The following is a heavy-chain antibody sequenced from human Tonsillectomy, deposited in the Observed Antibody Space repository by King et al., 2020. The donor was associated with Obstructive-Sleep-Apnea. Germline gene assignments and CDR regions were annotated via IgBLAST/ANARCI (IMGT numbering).Heavy chain of an antibody. D-gene: IGHD1-1*01. CDR2: IYYSGST. CDR1: GGSISSSSSY. V-gene: IGHV4-39*07. Sequence: QLQESGPGLVKPSETLSLTCTVSGGSISSSSSYWGWIRQPPWKGLEWIGGIYYSGSTYYHPSLKSRVTISLETSKNQFSLKLRSVTAADTAVYYCASNLPGYFDYWGQGTLVTVSS. J-gene: IGHJ4*02. CDR3: ASNLPGYFDY.